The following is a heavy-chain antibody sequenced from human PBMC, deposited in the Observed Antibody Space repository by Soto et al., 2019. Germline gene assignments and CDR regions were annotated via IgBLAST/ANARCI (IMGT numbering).Heavy chain of an antibody. CDR1: GYTFTSYD. D-gene: IGHD6-13*01. Sequence: ASVKVYWKAAGYTFTSYDINWVRQATGQGLEWMGWMNPNSGNTGYAQKFQGRVTMTRNTSISTAYMELSSLRSEDTAVYYCARGIPHSSNWFDPWGQGTLVTVSS. CDR2: MNPNSGNT. J-gene: IGHJ5*02. CDR3: ARGIPHSSNWFDP. V-gene: IGHV1-8*01.